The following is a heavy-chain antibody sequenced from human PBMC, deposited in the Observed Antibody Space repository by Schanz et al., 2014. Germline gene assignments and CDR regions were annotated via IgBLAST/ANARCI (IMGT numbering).Heavy chain of an antibody. J-gene: IGHJ3*02. D-gene: IGHD5-18*01. Sequence: QVQLVESGGGLVKPGGSLRLSCAASGFIFSDYYMAWIRHAPGQGPEYVSYISSGGTTTYHSDSVKGRFTISRDNAKNSLYLQMNGLRAEDTAVYYCARVALPGYSSPRDAFDIWGQGTMVTVSS. CDR2: ISSGGTTT. CDR3: ARVALPGYSSPRDAFDI. V-gene: IGHV3-11*04. CDR1: GFIFSDYY.